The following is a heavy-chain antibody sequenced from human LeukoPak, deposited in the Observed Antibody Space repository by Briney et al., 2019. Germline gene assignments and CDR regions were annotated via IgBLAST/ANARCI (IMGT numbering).Heavy chain of an antibody. CDR3: ARDDCGGDCYLYYYYGMDV. D-gene: IGHD2-21*02. Sequence: ASVKVSCKASGYTFTSYGISWVRQAPGQGVEGMGWISAYNGNTNYAQKLQGRVTMTTDTSTSTAYMELRSLRSDDTAVYYCARDDCGGDCYLYYYYGMDVWGQGTTVTVSS. CDR1: GYTFTSYG. J-gene: IGHJ6*02. CDR2: ISAYNGNT. V-gene: IGHV1-18*01.